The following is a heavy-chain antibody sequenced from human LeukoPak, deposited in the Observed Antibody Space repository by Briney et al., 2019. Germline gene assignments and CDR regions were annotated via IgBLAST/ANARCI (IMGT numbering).Heavy chain of an antibody. J-gene: IGHJ3*02. CDR2: IYYSGST. D-gene: IGHD3-22*01. Sequence: SETLSLTCAVSGVSISSYYWSWIRQPPGKGLECIGYIYYSGSTNYNPSLKSRVTISLDTSKNQFSLTLRSVTAADTAVYYCARRVAFFYSHSRDYYYGGFDIWGAGTMVIVSS. CDR3: ARRVAFFYSHSRDYYYGGFDI. V-gene: IGHV4-59*01. CDR1: GVSISSYY.